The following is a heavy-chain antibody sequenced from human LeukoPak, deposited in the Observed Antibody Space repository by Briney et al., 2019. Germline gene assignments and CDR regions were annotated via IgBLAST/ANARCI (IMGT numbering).Heavy chain of an antibody. D-gene: IGHD4-17*01. CDR3: AKGIQPQLRDYGDFLDY. CDR1: GFTFSSYA. V-gene: IGHV3-23*01. CDR2: IWGSGGST. J-gene: IGHJ4*02. Sequence: PGGSLRLSCAASGFTFSSYAMSWVRQAPGKGLEWVSSIWGSGGSTYFADNVKGHFTISRDNSKNTLYLQMNSLRAEDTAVYYCAKGIQPQLRDYGDFLDYWGQGTLVTVSS.